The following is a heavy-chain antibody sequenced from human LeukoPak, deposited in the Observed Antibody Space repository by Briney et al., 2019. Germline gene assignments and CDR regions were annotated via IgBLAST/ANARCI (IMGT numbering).Heavy chain of an antibody. CDR2: INPNSGGT. CDR1: GYTFTGYY. V-gene: IGHV1-2*06. J-gene: IGHJ4*02. D-gene: IGHD5-24*01. CDR3: ASRDDYNQKPFDY. Sequence: GASVKVSCKASGYTFTGYYMHWVRQAPGQGLEWMGRINPNSGGTNYAQKFQGRVTMTRDTSISTAYMELSRLRSDDTAVYFLASRDDYNQKPFDYWGQGTLVTVSS.